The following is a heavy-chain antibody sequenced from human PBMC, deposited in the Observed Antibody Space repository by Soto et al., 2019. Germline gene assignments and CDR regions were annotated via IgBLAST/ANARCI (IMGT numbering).Heavy chain of an antibody. D-gene: IGHD1-26*01. V-gene: IGHV2-5*01. J-gene: IGHJ4*02. Sequence: KESGPTLVKPTQTLTLTCTFSGFSLSTSGAGVGWIRQSPGKAPEWLALISWKDEKRYNPGLKSRLTITKDTTKNQVVLTMTALDPVETATYFCAHRYGGNYYRWYFDSWGQGTLVTVSS. CDR3: AHRYGGNYYRWYFDS. CDR2: ISWKDEK. CDR1: GFSLSTSGAG.